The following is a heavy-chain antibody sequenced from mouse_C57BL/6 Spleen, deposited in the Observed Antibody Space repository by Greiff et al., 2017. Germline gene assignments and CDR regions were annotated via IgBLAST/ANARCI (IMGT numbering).Heavy chain of an antibody. CDR2: ISSGGDYI. J-gene: IGHJ4*01. V-gene: IGHV5-9-1*02. D-gene: IGHD1-1*01. Sequence: EVKLMESGEGLVKPGGSLKLSCAASGFTFSSYAMSWVRQTPEKRLEWVAYISSGGDYIYYADTVKGRFTISRDNARNTLYLQMSSLKSEDTAMYYCTRDKGYYGSSLDYWGQGTSVTVSS. CDR1: GFTFSSYA. CDR3: TRDKGYYGSSLDY.